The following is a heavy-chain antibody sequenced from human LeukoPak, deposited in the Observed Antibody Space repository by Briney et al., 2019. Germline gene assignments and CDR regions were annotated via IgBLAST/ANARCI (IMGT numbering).Heavy chain of an antibody. CDR3: AKLSYYDILTGYPSFDY. D-gene: IGHD3-9*01. V-gene: IGHV3-23*01. Sequence: GGSLRLSCAASGFTFSSYAMSWVRQAPGEGPEWVSAIVGSGDSTYYADSVKGRFTISRDNSKNTLYLQMNSLRAEDTAVYYCAKLSYYDILTGYPSFDYWGQGTLVTVSS. CDR1: GFTFSSYA. CDR2: IVGSGDST. J-gene: IGHJ4*02.